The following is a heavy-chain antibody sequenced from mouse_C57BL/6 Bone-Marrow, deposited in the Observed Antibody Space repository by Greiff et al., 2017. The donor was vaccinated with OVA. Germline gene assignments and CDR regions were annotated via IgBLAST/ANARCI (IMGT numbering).Heavy chain of an antibody. CDR3: ARHRLGQLRLGAWFAY. Sequence: EVKLVESGGDLVKPGGSLKLSCAASGFTFSSYGMSCVRQTPDKRLEWVATISSGGSYTYYPDSVKGRFTISRDNAKNTLYLQMSSLKSEDTAMYYCARHRLGQLRLGAWFAYWGQGTLVTVSA. J-gene: IGHJ3*01. D-gene: IGHD3-2*02. CDR2: ISSGGSYT. V-gene: IGHV5-6*01. CDR1: GFTFSSYG.